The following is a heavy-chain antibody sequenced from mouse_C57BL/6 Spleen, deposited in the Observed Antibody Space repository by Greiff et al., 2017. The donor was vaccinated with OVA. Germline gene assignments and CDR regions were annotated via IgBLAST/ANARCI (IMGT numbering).Heavy chain of an antibody. J-gene: IGHJ3*01. Sequence: EVQLQQSGPELVKPGASVKISCKASGYTFTDYYMNWVKQSHGKSLEWIGDINPNNGGTSYNQKFKGKATFTVDKSSSTAYMELRRLTSEDSAVYYCARGRYYYGFAYWGQGTPVTVAA. CDR1: GYTFTDYY. CDR3: ARGRYYYGFAY. D-gene: IGHD1-1*01. CDR2: INPNNGGT. V-gene: IGHV1-26*01.